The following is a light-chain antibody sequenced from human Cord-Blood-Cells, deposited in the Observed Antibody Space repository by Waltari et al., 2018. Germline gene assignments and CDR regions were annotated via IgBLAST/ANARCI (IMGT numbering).Light chain of an antibody. J-gene: IGLJ3*02. Sequence: QSVLTQPPSVSGAPGQRVTISCTGSSSHIGAGYALHRSQQLPGTAPKLLIYGNSNRPSGVPDRFSGSKSGTSASLAITGLQAEDEADYYCQSYDSSLSGWVFGGGTKLTVL. CDR1: SSHIGAGYA. CDR3: QSYDSSLSGWV. V-gene: IGLV1-40*01. CDR2: GNS.